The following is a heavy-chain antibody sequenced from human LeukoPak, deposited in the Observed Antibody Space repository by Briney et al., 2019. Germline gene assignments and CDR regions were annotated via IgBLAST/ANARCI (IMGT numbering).Heavy chain of an antibody. CDR2: ISYDGSNK. D-gene: IGHD2-15*01. J-gene: IGHJ5*02. V-gene: IGHV3-30*18. CDR1: GFTLSSYG. Sequence: HSGGSLRLSCAASGFTLSSYGMHWVRQAPGKGLEWVAVISYDGSNKYYADSVKGRFTISRDNSKNTLYLQMNSLRAEDTAVYYCAKDQPDIVVAVAATPNWFDPWGQGTLVTVSS. CDR3: AKDQPDIVVAVAATPNWFDP.